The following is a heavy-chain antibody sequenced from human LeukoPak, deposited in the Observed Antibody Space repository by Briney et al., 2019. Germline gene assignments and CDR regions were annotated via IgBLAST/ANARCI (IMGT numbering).Heavy chain of an antibody. D-gene: IGHD3-3*01. J-gene: IGHJ3*02. Sequence: SETLSLTCAVSGGSISSYYWSWIRQPPGKGLEWIGYIYYSGSTNYNPSLKSRVTISVDTSKNQFSLKLSSVTAADTAVYYCARRTYDLWSGDYTGAFDIWGQGTMVTVSS. V-gene: IGHV4-59*01. CDR1: GGSISSYY. CDR3: ARRTYDLWSGDYTGAFDI. CDR2: IYYSGST.